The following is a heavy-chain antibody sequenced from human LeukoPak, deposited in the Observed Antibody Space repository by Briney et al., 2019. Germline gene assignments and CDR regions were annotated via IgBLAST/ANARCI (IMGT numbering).Heavy chain of an antibody. CDR2: IYYSGST. CDR1: GGSISSGDYY. J-gene: IGHJ3*02. Sequence: SQTLSLTCTVSGGSISSGDYYWRWLRQPPGKGLEWLGYIYYSGSTYYNPSLKSRVTITVDTSKNQFSLRLSSVTAADTAVYYCAREGFRYDFWSGHSTDAFDIWGQGTMVTVSS. D-gene: IGHD3-3*01. V-gene: IGHV4-30-4*08. CDR3: AREGFRYDFWSGHSTDAFDI.